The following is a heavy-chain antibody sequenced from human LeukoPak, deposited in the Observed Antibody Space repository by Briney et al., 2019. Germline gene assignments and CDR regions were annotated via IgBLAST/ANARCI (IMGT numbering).Heavy chain of an antibody. V-gene: IGHV4-39*07. D-gene: IGHD6-6*01. CDR1: GGSISSSSHY. Sequence: SETLSLTCTVSGGSISSSSHYWGWIRQPPGKGLEWIGSIYYSGSTYYNPSVQSRATISGDTSKNQFSLKLSSVTAADTAVYYCARAVAARPRATYFDYWGQGTLVTVSS. CDR2: IYYSGST. CDR3: ARAVAARPRATYFDY. J-gene: IGHJ4*02.